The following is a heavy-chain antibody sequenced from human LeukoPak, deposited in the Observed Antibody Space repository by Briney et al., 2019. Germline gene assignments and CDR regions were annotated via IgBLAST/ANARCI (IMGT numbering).Heavy chain of an antibody. V-gene: IGHV4-34*01. J-gene: IGHJ4*02. CDR1: GGSFSGYY. CDR3: ARHDCSGGSCYSAGIDY. Sequence: SETLSLTCAVYGGSFSGYYWSWIRQPPGKGLEWIGEINHSGSTNYNPSLKSRVTISVDTSKNQFSLKLSSVTAADTAVYYCARHDCSGGSCYSAGIDYWGQGTLVTVSS. CDR2: INHSGST. D-gene: IGHD2-15*01.